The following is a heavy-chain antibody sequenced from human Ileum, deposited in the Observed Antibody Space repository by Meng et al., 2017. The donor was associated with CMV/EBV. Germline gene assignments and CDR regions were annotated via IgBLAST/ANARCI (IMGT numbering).Heavy chain of an antibody. J-gene: IGHJ3*02. D-gene: IGHD2-2*01. CDR1: GFTFSAYS. Sequence: GGSLRLSCAASGFTFSAYSMNWVRQAPEKGLEWLSYISSSGDALYADSVKGRFTISRDNAKNSLYLQMNSLRVEDTAVYYCVRDEGSSISLDAFDIWGQGTMVTVSS. CDR3: VRDEGSSISLDAFDI. V-gene: IGHV3-48*04. CDR2: ISSSGDAL.